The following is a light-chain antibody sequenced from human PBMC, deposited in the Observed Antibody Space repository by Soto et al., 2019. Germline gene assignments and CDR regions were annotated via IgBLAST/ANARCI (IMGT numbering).Light chain of an antibody. CDR3: VLYMGSGSWV. CDR1: SGSVSTGCY. CDR2: STN. V-gene: IGLV8-61*01. J-gene: IGLJ3*02. Sequence: QAVVTQEPSFSVSPGGTVTLTCGLSSGSVSTGCYPSWYQQTPGQAPRTLIYSTNTRSSGVPDRFSGSILGNKAALTITGAQADDESDYYCVLYMGSGSWVFGGGTKVTVL.